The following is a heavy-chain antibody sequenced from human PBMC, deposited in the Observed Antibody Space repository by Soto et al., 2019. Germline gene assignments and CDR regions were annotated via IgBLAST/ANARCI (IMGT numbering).Heavy chain of an antibody. CDR2: ISSSSSTI. CDR3: AKFRGPLRSGWYPIPRGYYYYYYGMDV. D-gene: IGHD6-19*01. Sequence: GGSLRLSCAASGFTFSSYSMNWVRQAPGKGLEWVSYISSSSSTIYYADSVKGRFTISRDNAKNTLYLQMNSLRAEDTAVYYCAKFRGPLRSGWYPIPRGYYYYYYGMDVWGQGTTVTVSS. J-gene: IGHJ6*02. CDR1: GFTFSSYS. V-gene: IGHV3-48*01.